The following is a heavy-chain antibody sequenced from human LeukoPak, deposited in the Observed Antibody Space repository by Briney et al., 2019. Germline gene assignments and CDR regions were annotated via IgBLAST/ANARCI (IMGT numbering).Heavy chain of an antibody. CDR1: GFTFSSYS. D-gene: IGHD3-10*01. CDR3: ARVGGITMVRGVIGSAEYFQH. Sequence: GGSLRLSCAASGFTFSSYSMNWVRPAPGKGLEWVSSISSSSSYIYYADSVKGRFTISRDNAKNSLYLQMNSLRAEDTAVYYCARVGGITMVRGVIGSAEYFQHWGQGTLVTVSS. J-gene: IGHJ1*01. CDR2: ISSSSSYI. V-gene: IGHV3-21*01.